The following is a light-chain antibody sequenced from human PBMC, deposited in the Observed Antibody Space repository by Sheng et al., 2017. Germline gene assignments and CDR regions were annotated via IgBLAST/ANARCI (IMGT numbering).Light chain of an antibody. CDR1: ESLLSSDGNTY. CDR2: KVS. J-gene: IGKJ1*01. Sequence: DVVMTQSPLSLPVTLGQSASISCRSSESLLSSDGNTYLTWFHQRPGQSPRRLIYKVSNRDSGVPDRFSGSGSDTDFTLKITRVEAEDVGVYYCMQGTHWPPWTFGQGTKVEIK. V-gene: IGKV2-30*01. CDR3: MQGTHWPPWT.